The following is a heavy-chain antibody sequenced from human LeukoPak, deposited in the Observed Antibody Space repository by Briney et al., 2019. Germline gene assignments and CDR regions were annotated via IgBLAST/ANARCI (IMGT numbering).Heavy chain of an antibody. V-gene: IGHV4-34*01. CDR3: ARSCSSTSCYIAYYYYYYGMDV. J-gene: IGHJ6*02. D-gene: IGHD2-2*02. CDR2: INHSGST. CDR1: GGSFSGYY. Sequence: PSETLSLTCAVYGGSFSGYYWSWIRQPPGKGLEWIGEINHSGSTNYNPSLKSRVTISVDTSKNQFSLKLSSVTAADTAVYYCARSCSSTSCYIAYYYYYYGMDVWGQGTTATVSS.